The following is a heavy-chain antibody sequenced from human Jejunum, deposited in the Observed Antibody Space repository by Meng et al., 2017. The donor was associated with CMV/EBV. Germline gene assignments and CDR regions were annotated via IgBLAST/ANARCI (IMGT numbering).Heavy chain of an antibody. CDR1: GDSISSYY. J-gene: IGHJ4*02. V-gene: IGHV4-4*07. Sequence: QVQLQESGPGLVXPXXXXXLTXTVSGDSISSYYWSWIRQPAGKGLEWIGRIYPSGSTNYNPSLKSRITMSLDTSKNQFSLKLTSVTAADTAVYYCARSNYDFWSGHLDSWGQGTLVTVSS. CDR3: ARSNYDFWSGHLDS. CDR2: IYPSGST. D-gene: IGHD3-3*01.